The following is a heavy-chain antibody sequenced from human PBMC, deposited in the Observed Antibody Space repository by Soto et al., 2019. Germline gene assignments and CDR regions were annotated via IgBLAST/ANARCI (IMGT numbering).Heavy chain of an antibody. CDR1: GLTFINFF. D-gene: IGHD3-10*01. J-gene: IGHJ6*02. CDR3: AKDFYGSESYNNIGYYYYGMDV. CDR2: ISYDGSNK. V-gene: IGHV3-30*18. Sequence: LSCASSGLTFINFFMHLVSKAPGKGLEWVAVISYDGSNKYYADSVKGRFTISRDNSKNTLYLQMNSLRAEDTAVYYCAKDFYGSESYNNIGYYYYGMDVCGQGTTVTVSS.